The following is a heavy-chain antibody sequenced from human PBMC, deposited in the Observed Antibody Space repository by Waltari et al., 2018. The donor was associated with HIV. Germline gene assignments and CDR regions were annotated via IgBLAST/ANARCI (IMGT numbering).Heavy chain of an antibody. J-gene: IGHJ5*02. D-gene: IGHD3-3*01. CDR2: IIPISGTT. Sequence: QVQLVQSGVEVKKPGHSVKARCKASGGTFSSYALSWVRQAPGQGLEWMGGIIPISGTTNYSQKFQGRVTITADESTSTANMELNSLKSEDTAVYYCARLGRSRFLEWIPFDPWGQGTLVTVSS. CDR3: ARLGRSRFLEWIPFDP. CDR1: GGTFSSYA. V-gene: IGHV1-69*12.